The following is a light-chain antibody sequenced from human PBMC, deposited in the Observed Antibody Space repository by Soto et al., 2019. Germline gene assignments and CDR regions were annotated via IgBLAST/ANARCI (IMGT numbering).Light chain of an antibody. CDR2: GAS. V-gene: IGKV3-20*01. CDR3: LQFDNSRT. CDR1: QTVRGAF. Sequence: PGDTGTVSCRASQTVRGAFLAWYQQKPGQAPRLLLYGASKRATGIPDRFSGSGSGTEFTLTISGLEAEDFVVYYCLQFDNSRTFGQGTKVEIK. J-gene: IGKJ1*01.